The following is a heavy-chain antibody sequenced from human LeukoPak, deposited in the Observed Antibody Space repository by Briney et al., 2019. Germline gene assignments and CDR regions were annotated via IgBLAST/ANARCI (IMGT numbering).Heavy chain of an antibody. CDR2: IVGNGGTT. CDR3: VKKDGYGSGSSPFDF. D-gene: IGHD3-10*01. CDR1: GFTFSNYG. V-gene: IGHV3-23*01. Sequence: PGGSLRLSCAASGFTFSNYGMNWVRQAPGKGLEWVSVIVGNGGTTYCADSVKGRFTISRDNSKNTLYLQMNSLRAEDTAVYYCVKKDGYGSGSSPFDFWGQGTLVTVSS. J-gene: IGHJ4*02.